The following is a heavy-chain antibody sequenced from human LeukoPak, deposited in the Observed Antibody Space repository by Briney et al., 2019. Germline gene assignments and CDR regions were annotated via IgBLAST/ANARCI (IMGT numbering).Heavy chain of an antibody. CDR3: AKEQDTEMAIDY. CDR1: GFTFSSYG. J-gene: IGHJ4*02. V-gene: IGHV3-30*02. CDR2: IRYDGSNK. D-gene: IGHD5-24*01. Sequence: PGGSLRLSCAASGFTFSSYGMHWVRQAPGKGLEWVAFIRYDGSNKYYADSVKGRFTISRDNSKNTLYLQMNSLRAEDTAVYYCAKEQDTEMAIDYWGQGTLVTVSS.